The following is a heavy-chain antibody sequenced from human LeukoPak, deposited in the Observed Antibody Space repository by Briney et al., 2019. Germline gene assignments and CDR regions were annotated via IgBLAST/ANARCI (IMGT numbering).Heavy chain of an antibody. V-gene: IGHV3-9*01. Sequence: GRSLRLSCAASGFSLDAHAMHWVRQAPGKGLEWVSGISWNSDTIAYADSVKGRFTISRGNAQNSLYLQMNSLRAEDTALYYCAKDVSSYGLGSYSYFDYWGQGTLVTVSS. CDR2: ISWNSDTI. CDR3: AKDVSSYGLGSYSYFDY. CDR1: GFSLDAHA. D-gene: IGHD3-10*01. J-gene: IGHJ4*02.